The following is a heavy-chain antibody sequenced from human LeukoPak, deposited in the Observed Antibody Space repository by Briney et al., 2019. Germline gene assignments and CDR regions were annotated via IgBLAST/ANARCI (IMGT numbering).Heavy chain of an antibody. CDR1: GGTFSSYA. CDR3: ARGGRNELRFLEWLGVYMDV. J-gene: IGHJ6*03. V-gene: IGHV1-69*13. D-gene: IGHD3-3*01. CDR2: IIPIFGTA. Sequence: SVKVSCKASGGTFSSYAISWVRQAPGQGLEWMGGIIPIFGTANYAQKFQGRVTITADESTSTAYMELSSLRSEDTAVYYCARGGRNELRFLEWLGVYMDVWGKGTTVTVSS.